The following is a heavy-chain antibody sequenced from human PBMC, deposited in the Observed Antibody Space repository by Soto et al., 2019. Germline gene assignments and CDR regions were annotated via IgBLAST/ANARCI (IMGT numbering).Heavy chain of an antibody. Sequence: QVQLVQSGAEVKKPGSSGKVSCKASGGTFSSYTISWVRQAPGQGLEWMGRIIPILGIANYAQKFQGRVTNTADKSTSTADMEVSSLRSEDTAVYYCASEGKYSSGWPRDWGQGTLVTVSS. D-gene: IGHD6-19*01. J-gene: IGHJ4*02. CDR2: IIPILGIA. CDR3: ASEGKYSSGWPRD. V-gene: IGHV1-69*02. CDR1: GGTFSSYT.